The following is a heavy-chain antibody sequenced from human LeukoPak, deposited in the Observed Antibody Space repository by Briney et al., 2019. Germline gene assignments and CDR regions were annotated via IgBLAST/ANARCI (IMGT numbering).Heavy chain of an antibody. Sequence: ASVKVSCKAPGYTFTGYYMHWVRQAPGQGLEWMGWINPNSGGTNYAQKFQGRVTMTRDKSISTAYMELSRLRSDDTAVYYCAREGLGNSQYDYWGQGTLVTVSS. CDR2: INPNSGGT. V-gene: IGHV1-2*02. CDR1: GYTFTGYY. D-gene: IGHD3-16*01. CDR3: AREGLGNSQYDY. J-gene: IGHJ4*02.